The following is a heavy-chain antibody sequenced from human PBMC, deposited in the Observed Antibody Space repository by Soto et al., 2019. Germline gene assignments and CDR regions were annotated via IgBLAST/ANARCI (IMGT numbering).Heavy chain of an antibody. CDR3: ARNAYGSGSSLDY. V-gene: IGHV4-30-4*01. CDR1: GGSISSGDYY. Sequence: SETLSLTCTVSGGSISSGDYYWSWIRQPPGKGLEWIGYIYYSGSTYYNPSLKSRVTISVDTSKNQFSLKLSSVTAADTAVYYCARNAYGSGSSLDYWGQGTLVTVSS. CDR2: IYYSGST. J-gene: IGHJ4*02. D-gene: IGHD3-10*01.